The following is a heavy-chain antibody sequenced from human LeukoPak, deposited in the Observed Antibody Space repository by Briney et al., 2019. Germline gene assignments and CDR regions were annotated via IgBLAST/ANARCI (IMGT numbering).Heavy chain of an antibody. CDR1: RGSTSSYY. D-gene: IGHD1-20*01. V-gene: IGHV4-59*01. CDR3: SGAIPGNPFDY. J-gene: IGHJ4*02. CDR2: IYYHGGT. Sequence: SETLSLTCSVSRGSTSSYYWSWIRQPPGQGLEWIGYIYYHGGTTYNPSLKSRVTISVDTSKNQFSLKLSSVTAADTAVYYCSGAIPGNPFDYWGQGTLVTVSS.